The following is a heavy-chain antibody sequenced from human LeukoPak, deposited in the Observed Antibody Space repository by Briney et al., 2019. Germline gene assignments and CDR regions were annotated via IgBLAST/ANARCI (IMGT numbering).Heavy chain of an antibody. J-gene: IGHJ4*02. CDR2: INPNTGGT. V-gene: IGHV1-2*02. CDR3: ARVSHYYDSSGWNY. CDR1: GYTFTGYY. D-gene: IGHD3-22*01. Sequence: ASVKVSCKASGYTFTGYYLHWVRQAPGQGLEWTGWINPNTGGTNYAQKFQGRVTVTRDTSISTAYMELSRLRSDDTAVYYCARVSHYYDSSGWNYWGQGTLVTASS.